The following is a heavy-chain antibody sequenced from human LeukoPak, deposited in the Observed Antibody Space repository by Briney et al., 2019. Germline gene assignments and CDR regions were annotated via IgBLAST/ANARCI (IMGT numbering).Heavy chain of an antibody. D-gene: IGHD5-24*01. CDR2: IYYSGSS. Sequence: SETLSLTCTVSGGSINNGGYYWSWIRQHPEKGLEWIGYIYYSGSSYYNPSLRSRVTISVDTSKNHFSLKLSSVTAADTAVYYCARNRDGYNSFDYWGQGTLVTVSS. V-gene: IGHV4-31*03. CDR3: ARNRDGYNSFDY. J-gene: IGHJ4*02. CDR1: GGSINNGGYY.